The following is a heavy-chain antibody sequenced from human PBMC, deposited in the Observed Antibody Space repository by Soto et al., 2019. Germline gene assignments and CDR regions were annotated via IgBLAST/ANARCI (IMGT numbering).Heavy chain of an antibody. CDR1: GFTFSSYW. D-gene: IGHD3-3*01. CDR3: ARHYDFWSGYFGKEAYYYGMDV. Sequence: GGSLRLSCAASGFTFSSYWMHWVRQAPGKGLVWVSRINSDGSSTSYADSVKGRFTISRDNAKNTLYLQMNSLRAEDTAVYYCARHYDFWSGYFGKEAYYYGMDVWGQGTTVTVSS. J-gene: IGHJ6*02. V-gene: IGHV3-74*01. CDR2: INSDGSST.